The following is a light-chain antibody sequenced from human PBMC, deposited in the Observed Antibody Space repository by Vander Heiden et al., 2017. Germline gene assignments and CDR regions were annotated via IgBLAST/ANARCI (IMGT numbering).Light chain of an antibody. Sequence: SCQLTQPSSVSVSPGQTARITCSGDVLAKKYARWFQQKPGQAPVLVIYKDSERPSGIPERFSGSSSGTTVTLTISGAQVEDEADYYCYSAADNNPNWVFGGGTKLTVL. CDR2: KDS. J-gene: IGLJ3*02. CDR3: YSAADNNPNWV. CDR1: VLAKKY. V-gene: IGLV3-27*01.